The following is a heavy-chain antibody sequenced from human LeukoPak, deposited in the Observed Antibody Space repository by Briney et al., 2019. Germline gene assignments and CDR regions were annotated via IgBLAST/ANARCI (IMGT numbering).Heavy chain of an antibody. CDR1: GYTFTSSA. CDR3: AGVLTNLLTFDY. Sequence: ASVKVSCKASGYTFTSSAIHWVRQAPGQRLEWMGWINIGNGNTKYSQKFQGRVTIIRDTSASTAHMELSSLRSEDTAVYYCAGVLTNLLTFDYWGQGTLVTVSS. V-gene: IGHV1-3*04. J-gene: IGHJ4*02. CDR2: INIGNGNT. D-gene: IGHD1-26*01.